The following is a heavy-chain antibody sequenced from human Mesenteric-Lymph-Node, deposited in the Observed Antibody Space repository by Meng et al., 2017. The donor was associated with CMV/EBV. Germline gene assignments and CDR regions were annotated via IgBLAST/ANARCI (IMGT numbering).Heavy chain of an antibody. V-gene: IGHV1-2*02. D-gene: IGHD4-17*01. Sequence: SGYTFTGYDMHWVRQAPGQGLEWMGWINPNSGGTNYAQKFQGRVTMTRDTSISTAYMELSRLRSDDTAVYYCARAPYYGDYFWFDPWGQGTLVTVSS. CDR1: GYTFTGYD. CDR2: INPNSGGT. J-gene: IGHJ5*02. CDR3: ARAPYYGDYFWFDP.